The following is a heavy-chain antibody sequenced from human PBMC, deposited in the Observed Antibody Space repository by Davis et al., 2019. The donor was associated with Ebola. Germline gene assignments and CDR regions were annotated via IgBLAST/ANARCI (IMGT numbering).Heavy chain of an antibody. J-gene: IGHJ4*02. CDR3: ARLRWYFDY. Sequence: GESLKISCAASGFTFSSYGMHWVRQAPGKGLEWVAVISYDGSNKYYADSVKGRFTISRHNSNNTLYLQMNSLRAEDTAVYYCARLRWYFDYWGQGTLVTVSS. V-gene: IGHV3-30*03. CDR2: ISYDGSNK. D-gene: IGHD2-15*01. CDR1: GFTFSSYG.